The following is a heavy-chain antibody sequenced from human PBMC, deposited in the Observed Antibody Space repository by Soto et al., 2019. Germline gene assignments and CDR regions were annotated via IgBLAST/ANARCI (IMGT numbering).Heavy chain of an antibody. D-gene: IGHD3-3*01. CDR2: INPSGSST. V-gene: IGHV1-46*03. CDR3: ARGTSGYTYAFDI. J-gene: IGHJ3*02. Sequence: ASVKVSCKASGYTFSSYYMRWVRQAPGQGLEWMGMINPSGSSTNYAQKFQGRVTMTRDTSTSTAYMELSSLRSEDTAVYYCARGTSGYTYAFDIWGQGTMVTVSS. CDR1: GYTFSSYY.